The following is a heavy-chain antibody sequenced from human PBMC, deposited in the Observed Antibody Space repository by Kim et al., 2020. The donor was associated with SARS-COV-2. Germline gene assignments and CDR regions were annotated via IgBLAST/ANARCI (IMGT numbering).Heavy chain of an antibody. CDR3: AIGVPSRYFDY. Sequence: SQTLSLTCAIPGDSVSSNSATWNWVRLSPSRGLEWLGRTYYRSKWYNEYAVSVKSRLTINPDTSKNQFSLQLNSVTPEDTAVYYCAIGVPSRYFDYWGQGTLVTVSS. J-gene: IGHJ4*02. V-gene: IGHV6-1*01. CDR2: TYYRSKWYN. D-gene: IGHD3-3*01. CDR1: GDSVSSNSAT.